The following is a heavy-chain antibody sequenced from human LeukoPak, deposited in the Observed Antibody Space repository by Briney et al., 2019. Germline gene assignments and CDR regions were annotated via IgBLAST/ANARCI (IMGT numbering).Heavy chain of an antibody. CDR2: IIPIFGTA. V-gene: IGHV1-69*05. D-gene: IGHD3-9*01. CDR3: ARGNYDILTGNYYYYMDV. CDR1: GGTFSSYA. Sequence: GASVKVSCKASGGTFSSYAISWVRQAPGQGLEWMGGIIPIFGTANYAQKFQGRVTITTDESTSTAYMELSSLRSEDTAVYYCARGNYDILTGNYYYYMDVWGKGTTVTVSS. J-gene: IGHJ6*03.